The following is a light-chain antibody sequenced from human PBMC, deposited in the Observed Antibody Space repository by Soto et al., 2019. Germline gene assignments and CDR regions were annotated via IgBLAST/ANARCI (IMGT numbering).Light chain of an antibody. CDR1: QSVTTY. V-gene: IGKV1-39*01. CDR2: VAS. J-gene: IGKJ4*01. Sequence: DIQLTQSPSSLSASVGDRVTITCRASQSVTTYLHWYQQKPGKAPKLLIYVASTLQSGVPSRFSGSGYGTDFNLTISSLQPDDFASYFCQQTYSLPPLTFGGGTKVEI. CDR3: QQTYSLPPLT.